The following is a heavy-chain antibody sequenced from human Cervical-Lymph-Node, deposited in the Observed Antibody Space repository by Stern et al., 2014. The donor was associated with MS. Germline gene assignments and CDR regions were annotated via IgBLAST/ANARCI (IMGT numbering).Heavy chain of an antibody. D-gene: IGHD3-22*01. CDR1: GFTFTSSA. J-gene: IGHJ5*02. Sequence: QLVESGPEVKKPGTSVKVSCKASGFTFTSSAVQWLRQARGQRLEWIGWIVVGSGNTNYAQKFQERVTITRDMSTSTAYMEVSSLRSEDTAVYYCAARANYYDSPGDWFDPWGQGTLVTVSS. CDR2: IVVGSGNT. CDR3: AARANYYDSPGDWFDP. V-gene: IGHV1-58*01.